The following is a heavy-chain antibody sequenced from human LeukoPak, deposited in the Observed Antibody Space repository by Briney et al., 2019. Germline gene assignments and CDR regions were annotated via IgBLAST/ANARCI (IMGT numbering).Heavy chain of an antibody. CDR2: INPILGVA. Sequence: ASVKVSCKASGGTFTSYAISWVRQAPGQGREWMGRINPILGVANYAQNFQGRVTITADKSTSTAYMELSSLRSEETAVYYCAXNRDGYNLDYGGEGTLVTVSS. D-gene: IGHD5-24*01. V-gene: IGHV1-69*04. J-gene: IGHJ4*02. CDR1: GGTFTSYA. CDR3: AXNRDGYNLDY.